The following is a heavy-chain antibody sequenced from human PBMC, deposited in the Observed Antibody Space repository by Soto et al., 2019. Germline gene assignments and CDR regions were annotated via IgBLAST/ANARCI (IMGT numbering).Heavy chain of an antibody. Sequence: ASVKVSCKASGYTFTGYYMHWVRQAPGQGLEWMGWINPNSGGTNYAQKFQGRVTMTRDTSISTAYMELSRLRSDDTAVYYCANPVYCSSTSCHEDYGMDVWGQGTTVTVSS. J-gene: IGHJ6*02. CDR3: ANPVYCSSTSCHEDYGMDV. CDR1: GYTFTGYY. CDR2: INPNSGGT. D-gene: IGHD2-2*01. V-gene: IGHV1-2*02.